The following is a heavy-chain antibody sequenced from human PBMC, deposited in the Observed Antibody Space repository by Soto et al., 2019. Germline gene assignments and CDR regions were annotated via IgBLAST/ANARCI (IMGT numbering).Heavy chain of an antibody. CDR2: TYYRSKWYN. CDR1: GDSVSSNSAA. Sequence: PSQTLSLTCAISGDSVSSNSAAWNWIRQSPSRGLEWLGRTYYRSKWYNDYAVSVKSRITINPDTSKNQFSLQLNSVTPEDTAVYYCARDLDGAVVGLDYYYGMDVWGQGTTVTVSS. J-gene: IGHJ6*02. V-gene: IGHV6-1*01. CDR3: ARDLDGAVVGLDYYYGMDV. D-gene: IGHD6-19*01.